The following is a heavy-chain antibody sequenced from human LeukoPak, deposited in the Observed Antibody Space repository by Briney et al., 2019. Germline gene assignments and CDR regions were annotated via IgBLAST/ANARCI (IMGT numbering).Heavy chain of an antibody. V-gene: IGHV1-46*01. CDR2: INPSGGST. D-gene: IGHD3-22*01. J-gene: IGHJ4*02. CDR3: ARVLTYYYDSSGYYAGPDY. CDR1: GYTFTSYY. Sequence: ASVKVSCKASGYTFTSYYMHWVRQAPGQGLEWMGIINPSGGSTSYAQKLQGRVTMTTDTSTSTAYMELRSLRSDDTAVYYCARVLTYYYDSSGYYAGPDYWGQGTLVTVSS.